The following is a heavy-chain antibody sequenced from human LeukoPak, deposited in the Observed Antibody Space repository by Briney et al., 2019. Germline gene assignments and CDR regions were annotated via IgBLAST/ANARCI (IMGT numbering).Heavy chain of an antibody. Sequence: SQTLSLTCTVSGGSISSGSYYWSWIRQPAGKGLEWIGRIYTSGSTNYNPSLKSRVTISVDTSKNQFSLKLSSVTAADTALYYCARGLDDTTILTLFGYWGQGTLVTVSS. CDR1: GGSISSGSYY. CDR2: IYTSGST. V-gene: IGHV4-61*02. J-gene: IGHJ4*02. D-gene: IGHD5-18*01. CDR3: ARGLDDTTILTLFGY.